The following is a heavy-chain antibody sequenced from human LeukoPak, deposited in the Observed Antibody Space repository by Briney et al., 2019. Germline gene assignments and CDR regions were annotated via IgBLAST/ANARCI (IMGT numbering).Heavy chain of an antibody. CDR3: ARGRDDNSGYYYGSFDY. Sequence: SVKVSCKASGYTFTSYGISWVRQAPGQGLEWMGGIIPIFGTANYAQKFQGRVTITADESTSTAYMELSSLRSEDTAVYYCARGRDDNSGYYYGSFDYWGQGTLVTVSS. J-gene: IGHJ4*02. V-gene: IGHV1-69*13. CDR1: GYTFTSYG. D-gene: IGHD3-22*01. CDR2: IIPIFGTA.